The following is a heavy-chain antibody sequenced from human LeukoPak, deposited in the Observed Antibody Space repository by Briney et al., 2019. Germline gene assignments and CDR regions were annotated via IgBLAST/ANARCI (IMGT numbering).Heavy chain of an antibody. CDR1: GGSISSYY. Sequence: SETLSLTCTVSGGSISSYYWSWIRQPPGKGLEWIGYIYYSGSTNYNPSLKSRVTISVDTSKNQFSLKLSSVTAADTAVYYCARECCGYSNSRNWFDPWGQGTLVTVSS. CDR3: ARECCGYSNSRNWFDP. CDR2: IYYSGST. J-gene: IGHJ5*02. D-gene: IGHD6-13*01. V-gene: IGHV4-59*01.